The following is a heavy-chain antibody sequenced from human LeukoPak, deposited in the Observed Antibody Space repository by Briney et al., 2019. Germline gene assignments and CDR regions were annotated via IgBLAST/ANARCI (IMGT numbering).Heavy chain of an antibody. D-gene: IGHD3-16*02. CDR3: AREDYDYIWGSYRNNAFDI. Sequence: SETLSLTCTVSGVSISSGGYYWSWIRQHPGKGLEWIGYIYYSGSTYYNPPLKSRLTISLDTSNNQFSLKLSSVTAADTAVYYCAREDYDYIWGSYRNNAFDIWGQGTMVTVSS. CDR1: GVSISSGGYY. V-gene: IGHV4-31*03. CDR2: IYYSGST. J-gene: IGHJ3*02.